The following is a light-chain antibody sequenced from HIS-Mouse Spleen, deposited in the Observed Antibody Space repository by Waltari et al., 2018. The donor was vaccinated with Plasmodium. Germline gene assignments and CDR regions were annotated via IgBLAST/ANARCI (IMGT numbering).Light chain of an antibody. CDR2: GAS. V-gene: IGKV3-15*01. CDR1: QSVSSN. CDR3: QQYNNWSFT. J-gene: IGKJ3*01. Sequence: EIVMTQSPATLSVSPGDRATLSCRVSQSVSSNLAWYQQKPGQAPRLLIYGASTRATGIPARFSGSGSGTEFTLTISSLQSEDFAVYYCQQYNNWSFTFGPGTKVDIK.